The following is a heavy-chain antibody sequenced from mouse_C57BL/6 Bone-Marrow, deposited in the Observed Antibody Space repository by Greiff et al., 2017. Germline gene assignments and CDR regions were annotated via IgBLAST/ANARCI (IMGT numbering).Heavy chain of an antibody. Sequence: VMLVESGAELVRPGASVKLSCKASGYTFTDYYINWVKQRPGQGLEWIARIYPGSGNTYYNEKFKGKATLTAEKSSSTAYMQLSSLTSEDSAVYFCARESRWLLRLHYAMDYWGQGTSVTVSS. D-gene: IGHD2-3*01. CDR3: ARESRWLLRLHYAMDY. J-gene: IGHJ4*01. V-gene: IGHV1-76*01. CDR2: IYPGSGNT. CDR1: GYTFTDYY.